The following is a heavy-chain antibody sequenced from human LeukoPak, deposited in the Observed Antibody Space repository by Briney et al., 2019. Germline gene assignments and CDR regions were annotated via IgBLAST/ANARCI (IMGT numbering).Heavy chain of an antibody. V-gene: IGHV7-4-1*02. CDR2: INTNTGNP. Sequence: ASVKVSCKASGYTFTSYAMNWVRQAPGQGLEWMGWINTNTGNPTYAQGFTGRFVFSLDTSVSTAYLQISSLKAEDTAVYYCARKSYYYDSSGYYQLDYWGQGTLVTVSS. CDR3: ARKSYYYDSSGYYQLDY. D-gene: IGHD3-22*01. J-gene: IGHJ4*02. CDR1: GYTFTSYA.